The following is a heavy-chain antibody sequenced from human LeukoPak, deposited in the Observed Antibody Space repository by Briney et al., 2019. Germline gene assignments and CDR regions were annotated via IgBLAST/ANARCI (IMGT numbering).Heavy chain of an antibody. Sequence: SVKVSCKASGGTFRTFAITWVRQAPGQGLEWMGAIIPIFDTADFAPNFQGRLTLTADESTTTAYMELSSLRSDDTAVYYCAKGVHSALDFWGPGTLVTVSS. CDR2: IIPIFDTA. D-gene: IGHD1-1*01. J-gene: IGHJ4*02. CDR1: GGTFRTFA. V-gene: IGHV1-69*13. CDR3: AKGVHSALDF.